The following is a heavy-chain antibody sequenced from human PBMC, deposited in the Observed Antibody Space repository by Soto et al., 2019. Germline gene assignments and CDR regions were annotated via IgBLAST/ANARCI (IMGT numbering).Heavy chain of an antibody. D-gene: IGHD5-12*01. V-gene: IGHV1-69*08. J-gene: IGHJ4*02. CDR3: ARDIGGYSGYVQEVY. Sequence: QVQLVQSGAEVKKPGSSVKVSCKASGGTFSSYTISWVRQAPGQGLEWMGRIIPILGIANYAQKFQGRVTITADKSTSTAYMELSSLRSEDTAVYYCARDIGGYSGYVQEVYWGQGTLVTVSS. CDR2: IIPILGIA. CDR1: GGTFSSYT.